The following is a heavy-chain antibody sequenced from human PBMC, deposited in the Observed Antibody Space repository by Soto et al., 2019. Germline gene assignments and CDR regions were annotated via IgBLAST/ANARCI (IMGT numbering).Heavy chain of an antibody. D-gene: IGHD3-3*02. V-gene: IGHV3-7*01. Sequence: GGSLRLSCAASGFTFSSYWMTWVRQAPGKGLEWVANIKQDGSEKYYVDSVKGRFTISRDNAKNSLYLQMNSLRAEDSAVYYCAREYAFLEWLLKENYYYYGMGVWGQGTTVTVSS. CDR3: AREYAFLEWLLKENYYYYGMGV. CDR1: GFTFSSYW. CDR2: IKQDGSEK. J-gene: IGHJ6*02.